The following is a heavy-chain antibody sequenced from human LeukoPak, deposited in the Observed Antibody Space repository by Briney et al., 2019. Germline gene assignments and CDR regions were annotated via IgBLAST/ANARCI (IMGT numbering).Heavy chain of an antibody. CDR1: GGSISSGGYY. V-gene: IGHV4-31*03. J-gene: IGHJ4*02. CDR3: ARAGSGAAGLFDY. Sequence: SQTLSLTCTVSGGSISSGGYYWTWIRQHPGKGLEWIGYIYYSGSTYYNSGGTYYNPSRKSRVAISVDTSKNQFSLKLSSVTAADTAVYYCARAGSGAAGLFDYWGQGTLVTVSS. D-gene: IGHD6-13*01. CDR2: IYYSGSTYYNSGGT.